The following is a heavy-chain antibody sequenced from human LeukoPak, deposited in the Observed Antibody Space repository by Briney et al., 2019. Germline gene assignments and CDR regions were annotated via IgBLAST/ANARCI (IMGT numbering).Heavy chain of an antibody. V-gene: IGHV4-61*02. CDR2: VYTSGST. D-gene: IGHD3/OR15-3a*01. CDR3: ARGGGSAGDFWTPIDWFDP. CDR1: GGSISSGSYY. Sequence: PSQTLSLTCTVSGGSISSGSYYWSWIRQPAGKGLEWIGRVYTSGSTKYNPSLKSRVIISFDTSKNQFSLELTSVTAADTAVYYCARGGGSAGDFWTPIDWFDPWGQGTRVTVSS. J-gene: IGHJ5*02.